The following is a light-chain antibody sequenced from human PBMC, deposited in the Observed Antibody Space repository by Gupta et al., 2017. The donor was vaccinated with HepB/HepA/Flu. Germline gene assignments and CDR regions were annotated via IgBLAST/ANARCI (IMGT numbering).Light chain of an antibody. CDR3: QTWGTGV. Sequence: QLVLPPSPSASASLGASVKLTCTLSSGHSSYAIAWHQQQPEKGPRYLMKLNSDCSHSKGDGIPARFSGSSSGAERYLTIASLQAEDEADYYCQTWGTGVFGGGTKLTVL. CDR2: LNSDCSH. CDR1: SGHSSYA. J-gene: IGLJ2*01. V-gene: IGLV4-69*01.